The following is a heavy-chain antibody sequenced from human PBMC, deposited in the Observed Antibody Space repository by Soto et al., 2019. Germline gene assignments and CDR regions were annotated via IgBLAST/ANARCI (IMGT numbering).Heavy chain of an antibody. D-gene: IGHD2-2*01. V-gene: IGHV4-39*01. CDR1: GGSISSSSYY. CDR3: ARHADCSSTSCYGRYYYYYYMDV. CDR2: IYYSGST. Sequence: SETLSLTCTVSGGSISSSSYYWGWIRQPPGKGLEWIGSIYYSGSTYYNPSLKSRVTISVDTSKNQFSLKLGSVTAADTAVYYCARHADCSSTSCYGRYYYYYYMDVWGKGTTVTVSS. J-gene: IGHJ6*03.